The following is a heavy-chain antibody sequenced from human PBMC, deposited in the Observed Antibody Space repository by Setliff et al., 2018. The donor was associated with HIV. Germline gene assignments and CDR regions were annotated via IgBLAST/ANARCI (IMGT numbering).Heavy chain of an antibody. CDR2: IYPSTSA. J-gene: IGHJ4*02. CDR3: ARRPMVRGFGRYSFDY. Sequence: TSETLSLTCSVSGGSIGGYSWGWIRQSPGKGLEWIGYIYPSTSANYNPSLKSRVRILLDTSKNQFSLRLTSVTAADTAVYFCARRPMVRGFGRYSFDYWGQGTLVTVSS. D-gene: IGHD3-10*01. CDR1: GGSIGGYS. V-gene: IGHV4-4*09.